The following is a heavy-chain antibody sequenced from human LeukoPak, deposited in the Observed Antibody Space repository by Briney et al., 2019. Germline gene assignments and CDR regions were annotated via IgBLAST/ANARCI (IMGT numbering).Heavy chain of an antibody. V-gene: IGHV3-7*03. CDR2: IKHDGREK. D-gene: IGHD3-10*01. CDR3: AKDTTMVRGVTPNWFDP. Sequence: PGGSLRLSCTASGFTFNDYYMTWIRQAPGKGLEWVASIKHDGREKFYVDSVKGRFTISRDDAKDSLFLQMNSLRAEDTAVYYCAKDTTMVRGVTPNWFDPWGQGTLVTVSS. J-gene: IGHJ5*02. CDR1: GFTFNDYY.